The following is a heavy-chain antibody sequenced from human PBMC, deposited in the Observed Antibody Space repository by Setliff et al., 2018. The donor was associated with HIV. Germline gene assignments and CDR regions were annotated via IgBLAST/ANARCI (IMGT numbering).Heavy chain of an antibody. CDR2: IYYSGNT. CDR3: ARQGRPGDFDS. D-gene: IGHD7-27*01. Sequence: PSETLSLTCAVSGGSISSAYWSWVRQPPGKGLEWIGSIYYSGNTYYNPSLKSRVTISGDTSKKQFSLKLRAVTAADSAVYYCARQGRPGDFDSWGQGTLVTVSS. J-gene: IGHJ4*02. V-gene: IGHV4-59*05. CDR1: GGSISSAY.